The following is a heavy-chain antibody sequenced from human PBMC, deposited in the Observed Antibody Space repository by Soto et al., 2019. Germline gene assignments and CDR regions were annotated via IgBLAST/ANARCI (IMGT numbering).Heavy chain of an antibody. CDR2: IYYRWST. CDR3: ARSSRYYGSGSYYNVGY. Sequence: QVQLQESGPGLVKPSQTLSLTCTVSGGSISSGDYYWSWIRQPPGKGLEWIGYIYYRWSTYYNPSRKSRDTISVDQSNNQFSMKLRSVTAADTAVYYCARSSRYYGSGSYYNVGYWGQGTLVTVSS. J-gene: IGHJ4*02. CDR1: GGSISSGDYY. V-gene: IGHV4-30-4*01. D-gene: IGHD3-10*01.